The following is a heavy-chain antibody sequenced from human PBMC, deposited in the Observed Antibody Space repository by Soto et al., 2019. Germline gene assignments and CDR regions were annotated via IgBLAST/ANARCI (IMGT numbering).Heavy chain of an antibody. Sequence: ESGGGVVQPGRSLRLSCAASGFTFSSYGMHWVRQAPGKGLEWVAVIWYDGSNKYYADSVKGRFTISRDNSKNTLYLQMNSLRAEDTAVYYCARGEVRSGYFDYWGQGTLVTVSS. CDR3: ARGEVRSGYFDY. CDR2: IWYDGSNK. V-gene: IGHV3-33*01. D-gene: IGHD3-22*01. J-gene: IGHJ4*02. CDR1: GFTFSSYG.